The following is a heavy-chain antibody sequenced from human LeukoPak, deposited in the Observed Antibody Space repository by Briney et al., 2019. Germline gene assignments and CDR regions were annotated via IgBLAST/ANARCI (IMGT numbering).Heavy chain of an antibody. V-gene: IGHV3-23*01. CDR2: ISGSGGST. Sequence: GGSLRLSCAASGFTFSDAWMCWVRQAPGKGLEWVSAISGSGGSTYYADSVKGRFTISRDNSKNTLYLQMNSLRAEDTAVYYCASVKWFGELLPFDYWGQGTLVTVSS. CDR3: ASVKWFGELLPFDY. D-gene: IGHD3-10*01. J-gene: IGHJ4*02. CDR1: GFTFSDAW.